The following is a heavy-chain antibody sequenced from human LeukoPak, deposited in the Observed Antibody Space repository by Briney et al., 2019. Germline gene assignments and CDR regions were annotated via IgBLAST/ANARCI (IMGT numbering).Heavy chain of an antibody. J-gene: IGHJ4*02. D-gene: IGHD3-10*01. CDR2: ISGSGGST. Sequence: GGSLRLSCAASGFTFSSYAMRWVRQAPGKGLEWVSAISGSGGSTYYADSVKGRFTISRDNSKNTLYLQMNSLRAEDTAVYYCAKALHYYGSGSYSGWGQGTLVTVSS. CDR1: GFTFSSYA. CDR3: AKALHYYGSGSYSG. V-gene: IGHV3-23*01.